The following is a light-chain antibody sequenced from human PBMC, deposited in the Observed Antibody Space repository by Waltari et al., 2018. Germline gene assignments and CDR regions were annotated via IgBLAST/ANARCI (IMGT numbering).Light chain of an antibody. J-gene: IGKJ1*01. Sequence: DIQMTLSPLTLSASIGDRVNITCRASQSISSWLAWYQQKPGKAPKLLIYQASSLESGVPLRFSGSGSGTEFTLTISSLQPDDFATFYCQQYNGFPRTFGQGTKVEIK. CDR2: QAS. CDR3: QQYNGFPRT. V-gene: IGKV1-5*03. CDR1: QSISSW.